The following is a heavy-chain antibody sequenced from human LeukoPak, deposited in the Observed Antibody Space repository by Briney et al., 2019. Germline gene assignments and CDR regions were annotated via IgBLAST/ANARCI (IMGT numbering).Heavy chain of an antibody. CDR3: ARFGTSSSRFFDQ. V-gene: IGHV4-59*01. Sequence: PSETLSLTCTVSGGSISAYYWSWIRQPPGKGLEWIGYIHYSGTTNYYPSLKSRVTIALDTSKNQFSLKQNSVTAADTAVYYCARFGTSSSRFFDQWGQGTLVTVSS. D-gene: IGHD6-6*01. J-gene: IGHJ4*02. CDR2: IHYSGTT. CDR1: GGSISAYY.